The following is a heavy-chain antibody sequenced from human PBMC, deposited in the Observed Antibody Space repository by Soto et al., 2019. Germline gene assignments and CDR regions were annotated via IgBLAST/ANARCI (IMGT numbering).Heavy chain of an antibody. CDR1: GFTFSSYS. Sequence: GGSLRLSCAASGFTFSSYSMNWVRQAPGKGLEWVSSISSSSYIYYADSVKGRFTISRDNAKNSLYLQMNSLRAEDTAVYYCARDRGPRYYGSGSYYNPIDYWGQGTLVTVSS. J-gene: IGHJ4*02. CDR3: ARDRGPRYYGSGSYYNPIDY. CDR2: ISSSSYI. D-gene: IGHD3-10*01. V-gene: IGHV3-21*01.